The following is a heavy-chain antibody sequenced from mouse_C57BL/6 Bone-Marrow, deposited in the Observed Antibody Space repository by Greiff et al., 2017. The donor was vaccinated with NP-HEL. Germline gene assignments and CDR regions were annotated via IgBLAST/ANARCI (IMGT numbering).Heavy chain of an antibody. V-gene: IGHV1-69*01. Sequence: QVQLQQPGAELVMPGASVKLSCKASGYTFTSYWMHWVKQRPGQGLEWIGEIDPSDSYTNYNQKFKGKSTFTVDKSSSTAYMQLSSLTSEDSAVYYSARDYGSSASYWGQGTLVTVSA. J-gene: IGHJ3*01. CDR2: IDPSDSYT. D-gene: IGHD1-1*01. CDR3: ARDYGSSASY. CDR1: GYTFTSYW.